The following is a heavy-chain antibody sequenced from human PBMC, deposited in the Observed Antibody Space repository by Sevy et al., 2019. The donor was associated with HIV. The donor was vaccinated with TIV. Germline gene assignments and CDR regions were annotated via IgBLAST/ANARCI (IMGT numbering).Heavy chain of an antibody. V-gene: IGHV3-23*01. CDR3: AKPNPGYSSSWADY. J-gene: IGHJ4*02. CDR2: LSFGGGKI. D-gene: IGHD6-13*01. CDR1: GFAFYDYS. Sequence: GGSRRLSCAASGFAFYDYSMSWIRQAPGKGLEWVATLSFGGGKINYADSVKGRFTISRDNSKNTLYLQMNSLRAEDTAVYYCAKPNPGYSSSWADYWGQGTLVTVSS.